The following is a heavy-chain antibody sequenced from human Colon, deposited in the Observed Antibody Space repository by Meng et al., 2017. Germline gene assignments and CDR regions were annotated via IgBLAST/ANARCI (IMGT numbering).Heavy chain of an antibody. Sequence: QARRVESGXGVAQPGGSLLVSCAASGFSFSTYGMHWVRQAPGKGLEWLAVIWYDGSNKYYADSVKGRFTVPRDNPKNTVYLQMNSLRAEDTAVYYCARDDGVNSAVYWGQGTLVTVSS. J-gene: IGHJ4*02. V-gene: IGHV3-33*01. CDR3: ARDDGVNSAVY. D-gene: IGHD4-23*01. CDR1: GFSFSTYG. CDR2: IWYDGSNK.